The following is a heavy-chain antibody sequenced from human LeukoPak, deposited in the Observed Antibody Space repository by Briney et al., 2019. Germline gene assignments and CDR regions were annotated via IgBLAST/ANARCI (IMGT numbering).Heavy chain of an antibody. J-gene: IGHJ4*02. CDR2: IYTSGST. CDR1: GGSISSYY. V-gene: IGHV4-4*07. CDR3: ARETIFGVEFDY. D-gene: IGHD3-3*01. Sequence: SETLSLTCTVSGGSISSYYWSWIRLPAGKGLEWIGRIYTSGSTNYNPSLKSRVTMSVDTSKNQFSLKLSSVTAADTAVYYCARETIFGVEFDYWGQGTLVTVSS.